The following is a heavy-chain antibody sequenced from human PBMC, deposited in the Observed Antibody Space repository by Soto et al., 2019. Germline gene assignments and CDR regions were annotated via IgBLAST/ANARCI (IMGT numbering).Heavy chain of an antibody. CDR3: ARADLTYGDTDYYYYGMDV. D-gene: IGHD4-17*01. J-gene: IGHJ6*02. CDR2: ISSSSSTI. V-gene: IGHV3-48*02. CDR1: GLTFSSYS. Sequence: PGWSLRLSCAASGLTFSSYSMNWVRQAPGKGLEWVSYISSSSSTIYYADSVKGRFTISRDNAKNSLYLQMNSLRDEDTAVYYCARADLTYGDTDYYYYGMDVWGQGTSVTLSS.